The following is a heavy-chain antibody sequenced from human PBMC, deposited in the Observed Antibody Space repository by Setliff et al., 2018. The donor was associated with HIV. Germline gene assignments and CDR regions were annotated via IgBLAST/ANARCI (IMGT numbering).Heavy chain of an antibody. CDR2: MNCMNGDT. D-gene: IGHD3-22*01. J-gene: IGHJ4*02. CDR3: ARDSRGYSDYFDY. Sequence: ASVKVSCKTSGYTFVNYYVNWVRQAPGQGLEWIGIMNCMNGDTSYAQSLKGRVTVTRDTSTSTVYMDLSSLRPEDAAVYYCARDSRGYSDYFDYWGQGTLVTVSS. V-gene: IGHV1-46*01. CDR1: GYTFVNYY.